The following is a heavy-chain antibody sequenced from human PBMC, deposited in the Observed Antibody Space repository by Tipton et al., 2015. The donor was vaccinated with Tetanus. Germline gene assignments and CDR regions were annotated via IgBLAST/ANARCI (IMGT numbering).Heavy chain of an antibody. CDR2: IYYNHDT. CDR3: ARAISGSVSSADY. CDR1: GGSIYSGGYY. D-gene: IGHD1-26*01. V-gene: IGHV4-31*03. J-gene: IGHJ4*02. Sequence: TLSLTCTVSGGSIYSGGYYWTWIRQRPGKGLEWIGYIYYNHDTYYNPSLKSRITISLDTSKNQFFLQLNSVTAADTAVDFCARAISGSVSSADYWGQGTLVTVSS.